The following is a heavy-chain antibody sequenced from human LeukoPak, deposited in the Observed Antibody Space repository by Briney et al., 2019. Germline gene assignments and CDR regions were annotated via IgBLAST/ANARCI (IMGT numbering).Heavy chain of an antibody. CDR2: IYYSGST. CDR3: ALLPRGGSYSY. J-gene: IGHJ4*02. D-gene: IGHD1-26*01. Sequence: SETLSLTCTVSGGSISSYYWSWIRQPLGKGLEWIGYIYYSGSTNYNPSLKSRVTISVDTSKNQFSLRLSSVTAADTAVYYCALLPRGGSYSYWGQGTLVTVSS. CDR1: GGSISSYY. V-gene: IGHV4-59*08.